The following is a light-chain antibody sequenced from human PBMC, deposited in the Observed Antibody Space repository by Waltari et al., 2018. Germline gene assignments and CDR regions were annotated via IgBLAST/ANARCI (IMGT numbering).Light chain of an antibody. CDR1: SSNIGSNP. CDR2: SNN. J-gene: IGLJ3*02. Sequence: QSVLPQPPSASGTPGQRVTISCSGSSSNIGSNPVSWSQQPAGPAPKPLIYSNNHRPAGVPDRFSGSKSGTTASLAISGLQAEDEAAYYCAAWDDSLDGWVFGGGTKLTVL. V-gene: IGLV1-44*01. CDR3: AAWDDSLDGWV.